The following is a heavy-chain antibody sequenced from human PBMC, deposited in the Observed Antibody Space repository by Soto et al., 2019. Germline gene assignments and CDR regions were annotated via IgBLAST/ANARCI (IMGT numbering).Heavy chain of an antibody. J-gene: IGHJ5*02. D-gene: IGHD3-22*01. CDR3: ARDYFDGSGYYPHWVDP. V-gene: IGHV4-59*01. CDR1: GGSISSYY. CDR2: IHYTGST. Sequence: SETLSLTCTVSGGSISSYYWSWIRQPPGKGLEWIGNIHYTGSTNYNASLKSRVTISIDTSKNHFSLKLSSVTAADTAVYYCARDYFDGSGYYPHWVDPWGQGTLVTVS.